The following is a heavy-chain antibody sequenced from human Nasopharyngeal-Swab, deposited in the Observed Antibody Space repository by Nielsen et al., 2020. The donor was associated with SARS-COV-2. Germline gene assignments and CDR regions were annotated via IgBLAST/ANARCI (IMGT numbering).Heavy chain of an antibody. Sequence: GSLRLSCAVYGGSFSGYYWSWIRQSPGKGLEWIGEINHSGSANYNPSLKSRVTISIDTSKNQFSLKLSSVTAADTAVYYCARHGTTVVTRSPGYFDYWGQGTLVTVSS. CDR2: INHSGSA. V-gene: IGHV4-34*01. J-gene: IGHJ4*02. D-gene: IGHD4-23*01. CDR3: ARHGTTVVTRSPGYFDY. CDR1: GGSFSGYY.